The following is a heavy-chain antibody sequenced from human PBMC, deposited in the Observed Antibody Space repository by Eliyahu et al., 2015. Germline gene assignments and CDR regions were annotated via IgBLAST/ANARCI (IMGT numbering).Heavy chain of an antibody. CDR3: ATSPDTSGNFYRPPDS. CDR2: IFSGGSA. CDR1: GFTISNTY. V-gene: IGHV3-66*01. D-gene: IGHD3-9*01. J-gene: IGHJ4*02. Sequence: DVQVVESGGELVQPGGSLRLSCSVSGFTISNTYVTWVRLTPGKGLEWVSTIFSGGSAHHADSVKGRFIVSRDNSMNTIYLQMSSLRAEDTAVYYCATSPDTSGNFYRPPDSWGQGTLVTVSS.